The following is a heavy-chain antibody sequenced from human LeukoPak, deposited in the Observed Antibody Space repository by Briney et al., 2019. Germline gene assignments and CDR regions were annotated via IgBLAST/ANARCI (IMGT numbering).Heavy chain of an antibody. V-gene: IGHV5-51*01. CDR1: GYSFTSYW. CDR3: ARRNVLLIGDDAFDI. J-gene: IGHJ3*02. CDR2: IYPGDSDT. D-gene: IGHD3-10*01. Sequence: GESLKISCKGSGYSFTSYWIGWVRQMPGKGLEGMGIIYPGDSDTRYSPSFQGQVTISADKSISTAYLQWSSLKASDTAMYYCARRNVLLIGDDAFDIWGQGTMVTVSS.